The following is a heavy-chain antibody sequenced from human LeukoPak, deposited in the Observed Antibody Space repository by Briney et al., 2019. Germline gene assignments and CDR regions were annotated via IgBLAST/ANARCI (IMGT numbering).Heavy chain of an antibody. CDR1: GGSISSHH. J-gene: IGHJ6*03. CDR2: IYYSGST. Sequence: SETLSLTCTVSGGSISSHHWSWIRQPPGKGLEWIGYIYYSGSTNYNPSLKSRVTISVDTSKNQFSLKLSSVTAADTAVYYCARAESGYYGYYYYYMDVWGKGTTVTVSS. D-gene: IGHD3-3*01. V-gene: IGHV4-59*11. CDR3: ARAESGYYGYYYYYMDV.